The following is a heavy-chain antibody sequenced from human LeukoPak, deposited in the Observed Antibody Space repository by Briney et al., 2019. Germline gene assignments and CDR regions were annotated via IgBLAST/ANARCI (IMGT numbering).Heavy chain of an antibody. D-gene: IGHD2-21*01. CDR3: TTDFLGDSLYYMDV. CDR1: GFTFSNAW. CDR2: IKSKTDGGTT. J-gene: IGHJ6*03. V-gene: IGHV3-15*01. Sequence: GGSLRLSCAASGFTFSNAWMSWVRQAPGKGLEWVGRIKSKTDGGTTDYAAPVKGRFTISRDDSKNTLYLQMNSLKTEDTAVYYCTTDFLGDSLYYMDVWGKGTTVTV.